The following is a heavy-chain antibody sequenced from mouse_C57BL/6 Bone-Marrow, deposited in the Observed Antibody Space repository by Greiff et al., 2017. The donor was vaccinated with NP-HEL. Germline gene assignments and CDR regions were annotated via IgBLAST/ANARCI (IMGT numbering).Heavy chain of an antibody. CDR3: ASFRPYAMDY. CDR2: IYPRSGNT. V-gene: IGHV1-81*01. CDR1: GYTFTSYG. J-gene: IGHJ4*01. Sequence: QVQLQQSGAELARPGASVKLSCKASGYTFTSYGISWVKQRTGQGLEWIGEIYPRSGNTYYNEKFKGKATLTADKSSSTAYMELRSLTSDDSAVYFCASFRPYAMDYWGQGTSVTVSS.